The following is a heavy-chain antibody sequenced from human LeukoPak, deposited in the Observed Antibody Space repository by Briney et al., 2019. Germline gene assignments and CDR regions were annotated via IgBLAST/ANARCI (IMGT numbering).Heavy chain of an antibody. Sequence: PSETLSLTCAVYGGSFSGYYWSWIRQPPGKGLEWIGEINHSGSTNYNPSLKSRVTISVDTSKDQFSLKLSSVTAADTAVYYCARDRLRPNWFDPWGQGTLVTVSS. V-gene: IGHV4-34*01. D-gene: IGHD2-8*01. CDR1: GGSFSGYY. CDR2: INHSGST. CDR3: ARDRLRPNWFDP. J-gene: IGHJ5*02.